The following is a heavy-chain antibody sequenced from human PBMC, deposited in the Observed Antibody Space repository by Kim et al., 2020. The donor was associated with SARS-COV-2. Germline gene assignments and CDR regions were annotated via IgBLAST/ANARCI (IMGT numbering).Heavy chain of an antibody. Sequence: SETLSLTCTVSRGSLRTYYWSWIRQPPGKGLEWIGYIRDTVDTNSNPSLRRRVTISVDRSTPKFSLKLKSVTAAYSGVYYCARDGDTDCFDSWGQGTLVTVSS. V-gene: IGHV4-59*13. CDR2: IRDTVDT. J-gene: IGHJ4*02. CDR3: ARDGDTDCFDS. D-gene: IGHD2-21*01. CDR1: RGSLRTYY.